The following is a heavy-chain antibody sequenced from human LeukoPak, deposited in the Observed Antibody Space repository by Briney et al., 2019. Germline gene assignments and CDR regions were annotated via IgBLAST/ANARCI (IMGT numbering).Heavy chain of an antibody. Sequence: GGSLRLSCAASGFTFSSYAMHWVRQAPGKGLEWVAVISYDGSNKYYADSVKGRFTISRDNSKNTLYLQMNSLRGEDTAVYYCAKSVSCSGGSCYLLAYHYYYGMDVWGQGTTVTVSS. D-gene: IGHD2-15*01. CDR1: GFTFSSYA. V-gene: IGHV3-30-3*02. CDR3: AKSVSCSGGSCYLLAYHYYYGMDV. CDR2: ISYDGSNK. J-gene: IGHJ6*02.